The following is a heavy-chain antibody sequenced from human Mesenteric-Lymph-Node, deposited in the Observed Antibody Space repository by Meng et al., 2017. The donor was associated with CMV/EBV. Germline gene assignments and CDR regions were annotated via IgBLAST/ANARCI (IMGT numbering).Heavy chain of an antibody. CDR1: GFTFSSYD. D-gene: IGHD3-16*01. V-gene: IGHV3-30*02. CDR3: VGHQGGPREGVRLV. J-gene: IGHJ4*02. CDR2: IDINGENR. Sequence: GGSLRLSCAASGFTFSSYDMHWVRQATGKGLEWLSFIDINGENRYNVDIVKGRFIVSKDKSKNTVFLQMNSLRVEDTAVYYCVGHQGGPREGVRLVWGQGTLVTVSS.